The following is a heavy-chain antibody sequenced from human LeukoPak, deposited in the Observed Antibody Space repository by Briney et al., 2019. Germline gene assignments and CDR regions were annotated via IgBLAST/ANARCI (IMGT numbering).Heavy chain of an antibody. D-gene: IGHD5-18*01. J-gene: IGHJ3*02. CDR2: ICDNI. V-gene: IGHV3-21*01. CDR3: ARDRGWIQHDI. Sequence: RAGGSLRLSCVASGFTFDNFAMTWVRQAPGKGLEWVSTICDNIHYADSVKGRFTISRDNAKNSLFLQMNSLRAEDTAVYYCARDRGWIQHDIWGQGTMVTVSS. CDR1: GFTFDNFA.